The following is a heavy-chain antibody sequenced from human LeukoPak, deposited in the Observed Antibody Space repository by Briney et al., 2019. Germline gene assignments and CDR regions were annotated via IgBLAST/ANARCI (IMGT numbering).Heavy chain of an antibody. CDR2: INPKSDGT. Sequence: PWASVKVSCKASGYIFTDYYMHWVRQAPGQGLEWMGWINPKSDGTKYAQNFQGRVTMTWDTSISTAYMEVSRLTSDDTAMFYCARDPPGTTAFDLWGQGTMVTVSS. J-gene: IGHJ3*01. D-gene: IGHD1-1*01. V-gene: IGHV1-2*02. CDR1: GYIFTDYY. CDR3: ARDPPGTTAFDL.